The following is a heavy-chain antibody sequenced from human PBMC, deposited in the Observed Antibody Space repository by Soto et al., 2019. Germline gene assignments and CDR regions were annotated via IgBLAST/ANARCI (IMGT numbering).Heavy chain of an antibody. CDR2: ISGSGGST. CDR3: AKYDADIVVVPAAMGGYYYYYYYMDV. J-gene: IGHJ6*03. D-gene: IGHD2-2*01. V-gene: IGHV3-23*01. Sequence: HPGGSLRLSCAASGFTFSSYAMSWVRQAPGKGLEWVSAISGSGGSTYYADSVKGRFTISRDNSKNTRNLQMNSLRAEDTAEYYCAKYDADIVVVPAAMGGYYYYYYYMDVWGEGTTVTVSS. CDR1: GFTFSSYA.